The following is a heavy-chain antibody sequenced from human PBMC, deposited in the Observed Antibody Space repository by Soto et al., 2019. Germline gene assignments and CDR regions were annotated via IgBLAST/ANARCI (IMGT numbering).Heavy chain of an antibody. CDR2: IRSKAYGGTT. CDR3: TRDRRYSNFFLGLDYYYGMEV. D-gene: IGHD4-4*01. CDR1: GFTFGDYA. V-gene: IGHV3-49*03. J-gene: IGHJ6*02. Sequence: PGGSLRLSCTASGFTFGDYAMSWFRQAPGKGLEWVGFIRSKAYGGTTEYAASVKGRFTISRDDSKSIAYLQMNSLKTEDTAVYYCTRDRRYSNFFLGLDYYYGMEVWGQGTTVTVSS.